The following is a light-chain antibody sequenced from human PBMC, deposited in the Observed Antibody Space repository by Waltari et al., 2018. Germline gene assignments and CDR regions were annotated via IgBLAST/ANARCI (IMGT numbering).Light chain of an antibody. V-gene: IGLV5-37*01. CDR3: MFWPSNVWV. CDR1: SDINVGDFN. J-gene: IGLJ3*02. CDR2: YKSDSEK. Sequence: PVLTQPPSSSASPGESARLTCTLPSDINVGDFNIYWYQQNPGSPPRFPLYYKSDSEKAQGSGVPSRFSGCKDASANAGILLISGLQSEDEADYYCMFWPSNVWVFGGGTKLTVL.